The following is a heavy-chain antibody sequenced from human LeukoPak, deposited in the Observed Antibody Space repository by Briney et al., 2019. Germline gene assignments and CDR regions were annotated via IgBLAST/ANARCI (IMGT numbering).Heavy chain of an antibody. Sequence: GGSLRLSCAASGFTFSSYWMSWVRQAPGKGLEWVANIKQDGSEKYYVDSVKGRFTISRDNAKNSLYLQMNSLRAEDTAVYHCARLDCSSTSCHDYWGQGTLVTVSS. V-gene: IGHV3-7*01. J-gene: IGHJ4*02. CDR1: GFTFSSYW. D-gene: IGHD2-2*01. CDR2: IKQDGSEK. CDR3: ARLDCSSTSCHDY.